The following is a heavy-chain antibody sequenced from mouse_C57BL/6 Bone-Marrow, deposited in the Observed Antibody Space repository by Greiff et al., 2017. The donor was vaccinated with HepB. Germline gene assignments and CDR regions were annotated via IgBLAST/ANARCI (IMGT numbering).Heavy chain of an antibody. CDR2: IDPSDSET. V-gene: IGHV1-52*01. CDR1: GYTFTSYW. J-gene: IGHJ4*01. D-gene: IGHD2-3*01. CDR3: ARVYDGYSYYAMDY. Sequence: VQLQQPGAELVRPGSSVKLSCKASGYTFTSYWMHWVKQRPIQGLEWIGNIDPSDSETHYNQKFKDKATLTVDKSSSTAYMQLSSLTSEDSAVYYCARVYDGYSYYAMDYWGQGTSVTVSS.